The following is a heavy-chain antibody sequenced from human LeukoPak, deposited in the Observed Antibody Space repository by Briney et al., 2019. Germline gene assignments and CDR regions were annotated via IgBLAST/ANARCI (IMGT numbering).Heavy chain of an antibody. Sequence: PSETLSLTCAVYGGSFSGYYWSWIRQPPGKGLECIGEINHSGSTNYNPSLKSRVTISVDTSKNQFSLKLSSVTAADTAVYYCARGVTRSSSWSPNWFDPWGQGTLVTVSS. CDR1: GGSFSGYY. D-gene: IGHD6-13*01. CDR3: ARGVTRSSSWSPNWFDP. J-gene: IGHJ5*02. CDR2: INHSGST. V-gene: IGHV4-34*01.